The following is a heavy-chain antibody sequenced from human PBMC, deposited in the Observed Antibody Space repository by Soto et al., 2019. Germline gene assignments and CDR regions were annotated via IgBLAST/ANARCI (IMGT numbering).Heavy chain of an antibody. CDR3: ARSGGSYYGYYYYGMDV. D-gene: IGHD1-26*01. Sequence: PSETLSLTCTFSGGSLSSYYLSWIRQPPGKGLEWIGYIYYSGSTNYNPSLKSRVTISVDTSKNQFSLKLSSVTAADTAVYYCARSGGSYYGYYYYGMDVWGQGTTVTVSS. V-gene: IGHV4-59*01. CDR1: GGSLSSYY. J-gene: IGHJ6*02. CDR2: IYYSGST.